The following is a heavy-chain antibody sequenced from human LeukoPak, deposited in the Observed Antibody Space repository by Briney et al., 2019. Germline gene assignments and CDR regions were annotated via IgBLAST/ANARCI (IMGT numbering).Heavy chain of an antibody. J-gene: IGHJ3*02. V-gene: IGHV3-53*01. D-gene: IGHD3-22*01. CDR3: ARDRCYYDSSGYCLMGSSEWAFDI. Sequence: AESMRLSCAASGFTVSSNYMSWVRQPPGKGMEWDSVIYTGVSTYSADSAKARFTIPRDNSKSTLYLQMISLGAEDTAGYYCARDRCYYDSSGYCLMGSSEWAFDIWGQGTMVTVSS. CDR1: GFTVSSNY. CDR2: IYTGVST.